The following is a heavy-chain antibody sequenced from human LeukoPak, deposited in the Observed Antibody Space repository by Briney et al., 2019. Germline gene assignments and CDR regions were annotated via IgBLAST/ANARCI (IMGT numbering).Heavy chain of an antibody. CDR2: ISAYNGNT. CDR1: GYTFTSYG. Sequence: GASVKVSCKASGYTFTSYGISWVRQAPGQGLERMGWISAYNGNTNYAQKLQGRVTMTTDTSTSTAYMELRSLRSDDTAVYYCARVGYCSSTSCHKDYYYYYYMDVWGKGTTVTVSS. J-gene: IGHJ6*03. V-gene: IGHV1-18*01. CDR3: ARVGYCSSTSCHKDYYYYYYMDV. D-gene: IGHD2-2*01.